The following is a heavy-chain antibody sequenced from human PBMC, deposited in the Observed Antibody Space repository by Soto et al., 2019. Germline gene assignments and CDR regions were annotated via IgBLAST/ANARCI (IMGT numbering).Heavy chain of an antibody. V-gene: IGHV4-39*01. J-gene: IGHJ3*01. Sequence: KPSETLSLNCSVSGGSVTNINYFWAWIRQSPGKGLEWIANIYYTGTTFYNPSLRSRVSMIIDASKNRFSLNLSSVTASDTALYYCARHEYVSSSYDLLDVWGRGTMVTVSS. D-gene: IGHD3-22*01. CDR3: ARHEYVSSSYDLLDV. CDR1: GGSVTNINYF. CDR2: IYYTGTT.